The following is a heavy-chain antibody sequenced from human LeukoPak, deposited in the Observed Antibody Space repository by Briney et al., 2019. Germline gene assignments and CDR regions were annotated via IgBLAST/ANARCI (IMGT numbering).Heavy chain of an antibody. CDR2: VKDSADDT. D-gene: IGHD2-2*01. J-gene: IGHJ1*01. Sequence: PGGSLRLSCAASGFTFSSSAMNWVRQAPGKGLEWVSSVKDSADDTYYADSVKGRFTISRDNSQNTLYLQMSSLRAEDTAVYYCAKGHRSCSGATCFIGFQYWGQGTLVTVSS. CDR1: GFTFSSSA. CDR3: AKGHRSCSGATCFIGFQY. V-gene: IGHV3-23*01.